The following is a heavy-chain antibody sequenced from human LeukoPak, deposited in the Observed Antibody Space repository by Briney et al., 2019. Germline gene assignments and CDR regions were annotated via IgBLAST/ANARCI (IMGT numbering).Heavy chain of an antibody. CDR1: GLTFNNYA. V-gene: IGHV3-23*01. Sequence: GGSLRLSCEASGLTFNNYAMHWVRQSSGKGLEWVSGIGSSGGGTYYADSVKGRFTISRDTSKDTVYLQMDSLRAEDTAVYYCARVPGSYYVDFDYWGQGTLVTVSS. CDR3: ARVPGSYYVDFDY. J-gene: IGHJ4*02. CDR2: IGSSGGGT. D-gene: IGHD3-10*01.